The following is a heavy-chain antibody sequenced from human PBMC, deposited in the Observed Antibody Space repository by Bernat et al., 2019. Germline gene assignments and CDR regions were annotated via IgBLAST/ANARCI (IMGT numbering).Heavy chain of an antibody. Sequence: EVQLVETGGDLIQPGGSLRLSCAASGFTVNSNYMTWVRQTPGKGLEWVSIIYTGGTTYYADSVKGRFTISRDNSKNTLYLQMNSLRAEDTAVYYCARLITVGPWRFDSWGQGTLVTVSS. CDR2: IYTGGTT. V-gene: IGHV3-53*02. J-gene: IGHJ4*02. D-gene: IGHD4-23*01. CDR3: ARLITVGPWRFDS. CDR1: GFTVNSNY.